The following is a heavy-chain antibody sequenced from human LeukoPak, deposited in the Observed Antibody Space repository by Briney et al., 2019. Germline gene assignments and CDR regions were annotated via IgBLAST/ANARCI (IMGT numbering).Heavy chain of an antibody. D-gene: IGHD6-19*01. Sequence: PSETLSLTCAVSGYSISSGYYWGWIRQPPGKGLEWIGSIYHSGSTYYNPSLKSRVTISVDTSKNQFSLKLSSVTAADTAVYYCVRLGPSAVAGVRSDPWGQGTLVTVSS. V-gene: IGHV4-38-2*01. CDR1: GYSISSGYY. CDR3: VRLGPSAVAGVRSDP. CDR2: IYHSGST. J-gene: IGHJ5*02.